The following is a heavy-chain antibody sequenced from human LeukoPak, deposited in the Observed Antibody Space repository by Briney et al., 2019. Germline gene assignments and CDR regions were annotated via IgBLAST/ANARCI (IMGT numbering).Heavy chain of an antibody. CDR1: GFTFSDYY. Sequence: GGSLRLPCAASGFTFSDYYMSWIRQAPGKGLEWVSYISSSSSYTNYADSVKGRFTISRDNAKNSLYLQMNSLRAEDTAVYYCARDCWVYYDSSGYSRGFDYWGQGTLVTVSS. CDR2: ISSSSSYT. D-gene: IGHD3-22*01. CDR3: ARDCWVYYDSSGYSRGFDY. J-gene: IGHJ4*02. V-gene: IGHV3-11*06.